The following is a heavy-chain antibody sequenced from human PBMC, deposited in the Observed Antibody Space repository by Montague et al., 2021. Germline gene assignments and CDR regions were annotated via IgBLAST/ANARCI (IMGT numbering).Heavy chain of an antibody. D-gene: IGHD2-21*01. Sequence: SLRLSCAASGFILSNYAMSWVHLAPGEGLEWVSLIGGTSSVTTYADSVKGRSTISRDNSKSTLWLQLNSLRAEDTGVYYCANSGGGGGSPRWAYWGQGTLVTVSS. CDR2: IGGTSSVT. J-gene: IGHJ4*02. V-gene: IGHV3-23*01. CDR3: ANSGGGGGSPRWAY. CDR1: GFILSNYA.